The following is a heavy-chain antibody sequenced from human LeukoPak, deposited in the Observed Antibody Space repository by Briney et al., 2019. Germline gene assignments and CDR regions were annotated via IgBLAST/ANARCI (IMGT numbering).Heavy chain of an antibody. V-gene: IGHV1-2*02. CDR3: ARAPMMTYYYYYMDV. J-gene: IGHJ6*03. CDR1: GYTFTGYY. D-gene: IGHD3-22*01. CDR2: INPNSGGT. Sequence: ASVKVSCKASGYTFTGYYMHWVRQAPGQGLEWMGWINPNSGGTNYAQKFQGRVTMTRDTSISTAYMELSRLRSDDTAVCYCARAPMMTYYYYYMDVWGKGTTVTVSS.